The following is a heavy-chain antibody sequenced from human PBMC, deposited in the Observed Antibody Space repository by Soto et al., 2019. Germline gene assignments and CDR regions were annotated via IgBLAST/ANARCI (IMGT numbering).Heavy chain of an antibody. Sequence: XSVKVCCKASGYAFTGYYRHLVRQAPGQGLEWMGIINPSGGSTSYSQKFQGRVTMTRDTSTSTVYMELSSLRSEDTAVYYCARLYYYDSSGEVYGMDVWGQGTTVTVSS. CDR2: INPSGGST. V-gene: IGHV1-46*01. CDR3: ARLYYYDSSGEVYGMDV. CDR1: GYAFTGYY. J-gene: IGHJ6*02. D-gene: IGHD3-22*01.